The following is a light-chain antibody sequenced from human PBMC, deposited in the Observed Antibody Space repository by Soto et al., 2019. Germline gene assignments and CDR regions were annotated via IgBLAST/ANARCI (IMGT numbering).Light chain of an antibody. J-gene: IGKJ1*01. Sequence: EVVLAQSPASLCLSPGERATVACRASQSIRSNLAWYQQKPGQTPRLLIYGASSRPTGIPDRFSGSGSGTDFTLTISRLEPEDFAVYYCQDFAYPEWTFGQGTKVDI. CDR1: QSIRSN. CDR3: QDFAYPEWT. CDR2: GAS. V-gene: IGKV3-20*01.